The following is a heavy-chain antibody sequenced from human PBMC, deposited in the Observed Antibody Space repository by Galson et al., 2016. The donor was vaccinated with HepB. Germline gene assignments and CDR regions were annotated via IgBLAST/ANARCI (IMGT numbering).Heavy chain of an antibody. D-gene: IGHD6-19*01. J-gene: IGHJ6*02. CDR3: VREGPLAVAGGSTYNGMDV. V-gene: IGHV1-8*01. Sequence: SVKVSCKASGYSFTSYDINWVRQATGQGLEWMGWMNPNSGNTGYAQKFQGRVTMTRNTPTSTAYMELNSLRPEDTAVYFCVREGPLAVAGGSTYNGMDVWGQGTTVTVSS. CDR1: GYSFTSYD. CDR2: MNPNSGNT.